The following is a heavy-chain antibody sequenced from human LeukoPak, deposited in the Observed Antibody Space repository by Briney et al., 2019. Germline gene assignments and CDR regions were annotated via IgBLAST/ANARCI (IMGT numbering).Heavy chain of an antibody. D-gene: IGHD6-13*01. V-gene: IGHV1-2*02. CDR2: INPNSGGT. Sequence: ASVKVSCKASGYTFTGYYMHWVRQAPGQGLEWMGWINPNSGGTNYAQKFQGRVTMTRDTSISTAYMELSGLRSDDTAVYYCARVAIFGGSVAAADYWGQGTLVTVSS. CDR1: GYTFTGYY. CDR3: ARVAIFGGSVAAADY. J-gene: IGHJ4*02.